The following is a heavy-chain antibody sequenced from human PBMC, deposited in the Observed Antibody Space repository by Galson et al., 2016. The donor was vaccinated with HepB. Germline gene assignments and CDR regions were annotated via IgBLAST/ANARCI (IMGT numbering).Heavy chain of an antibody. D-gene: IGHD4-23*01. V-gene: IGHV1-46*01. CDR2: INPSGGNT. CDR1: GYTFTSYY. CDR3: AREGGYGGKPWGDAFDI. J-gene: IGHJ3*02. Sequence: SVKVSCKASGYTFTSYYMHWVRQAPGQGLEWMGIINPSGGNTRSAQKFRGRVTMTRDTSTSTANMELSSLRSEDTAVYYCAREGGYGGKPWGDAFDIWGQGTMVTVSS.